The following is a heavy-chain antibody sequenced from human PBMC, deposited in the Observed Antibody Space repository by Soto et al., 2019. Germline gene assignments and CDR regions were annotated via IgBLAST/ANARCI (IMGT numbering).Heavy chain of an antibody. V-gene: IGHV1-69*13. J-gene: IGHJ5*02. Sequence: GASVKVSCKASGGTFSSYAISWVRQAPGQGLEWMGGIIPIFGTANYAQKFQGRVTITADESTSTAYMELSSLRSEDTAVYYCARDHVDTAMVDSAWGQGTLVTVSS. CDR1: GGTFSSYA. CDR3: ARDHVDTAMVDSA. D-gene: IGHD5-18*01. CDR2: IIPIFGTA.